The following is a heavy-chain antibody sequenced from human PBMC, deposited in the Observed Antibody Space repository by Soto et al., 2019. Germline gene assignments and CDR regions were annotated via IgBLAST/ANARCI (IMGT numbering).Heavy chain of an antibody. D-gene: IGHD3-3*01. CDR1: GYTFTSYG. CDR3: ARGPNYDFWSGYYSYYYYMDV. Sequence: ASVKVSCKASGYTFTSYGISWVRQAPGQGLEWMGWISAYNGNTNYAQKLQGRVTMTTDTSTSTAYMELRSLRSDDTAVYYCARGPNYDFWSGYYSYYYYMDVWGKGTTVTVPS. CDR2: ISAYNGNT. V-gene: IGHV1-18*01. J-gene: IGHJ6*03.